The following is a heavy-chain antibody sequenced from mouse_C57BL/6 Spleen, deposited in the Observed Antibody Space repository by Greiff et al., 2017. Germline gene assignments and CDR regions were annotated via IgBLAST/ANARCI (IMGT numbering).Heavy chain of an antibody. CDR3: TGAYYGNYDAMDY. Sequence: EVKLEESGGGLVQPGGSMKLSCVASGFTFSNYWMNWVRQSPEKGLEWVAQIRLKSDNYATHYAESVKGRFTISRDDSKSSVYLQMNNLRAEDTGIYYCTGAYYGNYDAMDYWGQGTSVTVSS. CDR1: GFTFSNYW. CDR2: IRLKSDNYAT. D-gene: IGHD2-10*01. J-gene: IGHJ4*01. V-gene: IGHV6-3*01.